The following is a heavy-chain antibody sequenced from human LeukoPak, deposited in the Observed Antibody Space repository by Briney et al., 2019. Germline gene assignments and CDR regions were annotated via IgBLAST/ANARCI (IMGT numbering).Heavy chain of an antibody. J-gene: IGHJ4*02. D-gene: IGHD3-9*01. CDR3: ARPHYDILTGYMYYFDY. CDR2: ITGSGAST. V-gene: IGHV3-23*01. CDR1: GFTFSSYA. Sequence: GGSLRLSCAASGFTFSSYAMTWVRQAPGKGLEWVSHITGSGASTYNADSVKGRFTISRDNSNNSLYLQMNSLRADDTAVYYCARPHYDILTGYMYYFDYWGQGTLVTVSS.